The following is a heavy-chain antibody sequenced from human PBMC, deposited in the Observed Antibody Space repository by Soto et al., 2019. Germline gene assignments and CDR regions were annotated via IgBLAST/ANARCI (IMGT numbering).Heavy chain of an antibody. V-gene: IGHV3-49*04. CDR3: TRHCTGIAASRKENSDY. CDR2: IRSRTYGGTT. J-gene: IGHJ4*02. Sequence: GGSLRLSCTASGFIFGDYAMSWVRQAPGQGLEWVGLIRSRTYGGTTEYAASVKGRFAISRDDSRSIAYLQMNSQNTEDTAMYYCTRHCTGIAASRKENSDYWGQGTLVTVSS. CDR1: GFIFGDYA. D-gene: IGHD6-13*01.